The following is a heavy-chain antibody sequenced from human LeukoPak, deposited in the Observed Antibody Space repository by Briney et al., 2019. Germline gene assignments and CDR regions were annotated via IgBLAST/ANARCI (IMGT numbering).Heavy chain of an antibody. D-gene: IGHD5-12*01. J-gene: IGHJ4*02. Sequence: SETLSLTCTVSGVSIGSYYWSWIRQPAGKGLEWIGRIYTSGSTNYNPSLKGRVTMSMDTSQNQFSLKLSSVTAADTAVYYCARGYSAYDQLFDYWGQRTLVTVSS. CDR2: IYTSGST. CDR3: ARGYSAYDQLFDY. V-gene: IGHV4-4*07. CDR1: GVSIGSYY.